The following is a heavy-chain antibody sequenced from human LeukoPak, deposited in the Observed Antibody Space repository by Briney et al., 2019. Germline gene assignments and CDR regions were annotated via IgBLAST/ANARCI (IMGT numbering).Heavy chain of an antibody. D-gene: IGHD6-19*01. CDR3: ARLLAVAGKVGPFDY. Sequence: SETLSLTCSVSGGSISSGSYYWSWIRQPAGKGLEWIGYIYYSGSTNYNPSLKSRVTISLDTSKNQFSLKLSSVTAADTAVYYCARLLAVAGKVGPFDYWGQGTLVTVSS. CDR1: GGSISSGSYY. V-gene: IGHV4-61*10. J-gene: IGHJ4*02. CDR2: IYYSGST.